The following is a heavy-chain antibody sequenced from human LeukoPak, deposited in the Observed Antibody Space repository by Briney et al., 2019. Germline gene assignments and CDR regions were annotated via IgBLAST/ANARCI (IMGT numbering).Heavy chain of an antibody. J-gene: IGHJ3*02. Sequence: SETLSLTCTVSGGSISSSSYYWGWIRQPPGKGLEWIGYIYYSGSTNYNPSLKSRVTISVDTSKNQFSLKLSSVTAADTAVYYCASSEGTAMGGDSDAFDIWGQGTMVTVSS. CDR3: ASSEGTAMGGDSDAFDI. V-gene: IGHV4-61*05. CDR1: GGSISSSSYY. CDR2: IYYSGST. D-gene: IGHD5-18*01.